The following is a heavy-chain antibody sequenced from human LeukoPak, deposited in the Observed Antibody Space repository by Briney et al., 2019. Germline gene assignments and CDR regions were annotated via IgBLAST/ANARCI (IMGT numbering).Heavy chain of an antibody. V-gene: IGHV3-23*01. CDR3: ASHTHSTAHGAFDI. CDR1: GFTFSSYA. Sequence: AGGSLRLSCAASGFTFSSYAMSWVRQAPGKGLEWVSAISGSGGSTYYADSVKGRFTISGDNSKNTLYLQMNSLRAEDTAVYYCASHTHSTAHGAFDIWGQGTMVTVSS. D-gene: IGHD1-26*01. CDR2: ISGSGGST. J-gene: IGHJ3*02.